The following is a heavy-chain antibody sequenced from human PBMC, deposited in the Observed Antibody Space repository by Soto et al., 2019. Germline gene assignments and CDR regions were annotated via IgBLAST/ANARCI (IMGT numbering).Heavy chain of an antibody. Sequence: QVQLQESGPGLVKPSETLSLTCTVSDGSISNSYWSWIRQPPGKGLEWIGYIDYSGNTNYNPSLKSRVTISLDTSKNQFSLRLSSVTAADTAVYYCARVRRPDYDFWNGWNFYMDVWGMGTTVTVSS. D-gene: IGHD3-3*01. J-gene: IGHJ6*04. CDR2: IDYSGNT. CDR3: ARVRRPDYDFWNGWNFYMDV. CDR1: DGSISNSY. V-gene: IGHV4-59*01.